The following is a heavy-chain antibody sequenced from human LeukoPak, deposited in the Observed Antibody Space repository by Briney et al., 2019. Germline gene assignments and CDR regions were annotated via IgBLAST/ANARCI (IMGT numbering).Heavy chain of an antibody. J-gene: IGHJ4*02. CDR2: TYYRSKWHN. D-gene: IGHD3-10*01. CDR1: GDSVSSNSAA. V-gene: IGHV6-1*01. CDR3: VRSRGDLDC. Sequence: SQTLLLTCAISGDSVSSNSAAWNWIRQSPARGLEWLGRTYYRSKWHNDYAPSVKSRITINPDTSKNQFSLQVNSMTPEDTAVYYCVRSRGDLDCWGQGTLVTVSS.